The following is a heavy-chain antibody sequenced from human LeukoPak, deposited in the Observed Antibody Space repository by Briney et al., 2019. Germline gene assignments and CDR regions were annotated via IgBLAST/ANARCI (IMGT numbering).Heavy chain of an antibody. Sequence: QTGGSLRLSCAASGFTFSSYGMHWVRQAPGKGLEWVAFIRYDGSNKYYADSVKGRFTISRDNSKNTLYLQMNSLRAEDTAVYYCAKGDDYDFWSGLRYYYYYYYMDVWGKGTTVTVSS. CDR1: GFTFSSYG. J-gene: IGHJ6*03. D-gene: IGHD3-3*01. CDR2: IRYDGSNK. CDR3: AKGDDYDFWSGLRYYYYYYYMDV. V-gene: IGHV3-30*02.